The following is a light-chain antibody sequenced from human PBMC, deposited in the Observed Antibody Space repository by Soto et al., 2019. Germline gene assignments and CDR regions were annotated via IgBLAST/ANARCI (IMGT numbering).Light chain of an antibody. CDR1: QSVSTSH. CDR3: QQYGVSPIT. CDR2: GAS. V-gene: IGKV3-20*01. Sequence: EIVLAQSAGTLSLSPGDRATLSCRASQSVSTSHLGWYQQKPGQAPRLLIYGASSRATGIPDRFRGSGSGTDFTLTISRLEPEDFAVYYCQQYGVSPITFGQGTRLEIK. J-gene: IGKJ5*01.